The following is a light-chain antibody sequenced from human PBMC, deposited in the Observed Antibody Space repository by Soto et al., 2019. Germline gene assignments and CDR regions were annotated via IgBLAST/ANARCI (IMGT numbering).Light chain of an antibody. CDR2: AAS. J-gene: IGKJ1*01. CDR1: QSISSY. V-gene: IGKV1-39*01. CDR3: QQSYSTPPT. Sequence: DIQMTQSPSSLSASVGDRVTITCRASQSISSYLNWYQQKPGKAPKLLIYAASSLQSGVPSRFSGSGSGTDFTLTISSLQPEDFATYYCQQSYSTPPTFGQGTEVDI.